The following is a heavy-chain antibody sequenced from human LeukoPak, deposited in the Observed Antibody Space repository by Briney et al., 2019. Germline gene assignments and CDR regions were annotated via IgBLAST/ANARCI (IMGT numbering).Heavy chain of an antibody. CDR3: AKDLIRDVWFGES. V-gene: IGHV3-7*01. CDR2: IQPDGSEG. CDR1: GFTFSNYA. J-gene: IGHJ5*02. D-gene: IGHD3-10*01. Sequence: PGGSLRLSCAASGFTFSNYAMSWVRQAPGKGLEWVGNIQPDGSEGYPVDSVKGRFTISRDNARNSLFLQMNSLRVEDTATYYCAKDLIRDVWFGESWGQGTLVTVSS.